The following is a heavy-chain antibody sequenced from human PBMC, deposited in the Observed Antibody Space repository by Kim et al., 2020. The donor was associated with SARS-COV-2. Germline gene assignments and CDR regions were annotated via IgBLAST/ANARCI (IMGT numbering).Heavy chain of an antibody. Sequence: DSGEGRFTTSRDNSKNTLYLQMNSLRAEDTAVYYGAKGPPKYGDYGYFDYWGQGTLVTVSS. CDR3: AKGPPKYGDYGYFDY. J-gene: IGHJ4*02. V-gene: IGHV3-23*01. D-gene: IGHD4-17*01.